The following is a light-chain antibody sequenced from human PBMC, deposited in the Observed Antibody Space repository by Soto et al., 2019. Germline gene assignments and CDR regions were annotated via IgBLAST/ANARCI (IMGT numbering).Light chain of an antibody. CDR1: QSVISS. V-gene: IGKV3-15*01. J-gene: IGKJ4*01. Sequence: EIVVTQSPALVSVSPGERVTLSCRASQSVISSLAWYQQKLGQAPRLLIYGASTRATGIPARFSGSGSGTEFFLNLSSLQSEDSAIYSCQHDNNWLGTFGGGTMVEIK. CDR2: GAS. CDR3: QHDNNWLGT.